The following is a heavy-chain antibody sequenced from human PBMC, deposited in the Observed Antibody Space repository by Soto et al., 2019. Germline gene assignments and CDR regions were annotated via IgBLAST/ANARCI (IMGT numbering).Heavy chain of an antibody. J-gene: IGHJ4*02. CDR1: GGSISSYY. CDR3: ARSGGWFGELYNFDY. V-gene: IGHV4-4*07. D-gene: IGHD3-10*01. CDR2: IYTSGST. Sequence: SETLSLTCTVSGGSISSYYWSWIRQPAGKGLEWIGRIYTSGSTNYNPSLKSRVTMSVDTSKNQFSLKLSSVTAADTAVYYCARSGGWFGELYNFDYWGQGTLVTVSS.